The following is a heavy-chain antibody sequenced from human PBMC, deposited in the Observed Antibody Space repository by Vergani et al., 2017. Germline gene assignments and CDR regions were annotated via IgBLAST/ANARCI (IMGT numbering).Heavy chain of an antibody. V-gene: IGHV3-66*01. CDR1: GFTVSSNY. CDR3: ARDSRDIVLMVYAVYYFDY. CDR2: IYSGGST. D-gene: IGHD2-8*01. J-gene: IGHJ4*02. Sequence: EVQLVESGGGLVQPGGSLRLSCAASGFTVSSNYMSWVRQAPGKGLEWVSVIYSGGSTYYADSVKGRFTISRDNAKNSLYLQMNSLRAEDTAVYYCARDSRDIVLMVYAVYYFDYWGQGTLVTVSS.